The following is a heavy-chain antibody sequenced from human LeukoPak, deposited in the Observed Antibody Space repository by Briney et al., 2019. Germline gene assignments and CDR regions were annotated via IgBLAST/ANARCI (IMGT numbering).Heavy chain of an antibody. Sequence: KASQSLSLTWTVSGGSISSGDYYWGWIRQPPWKGLEWIGYIYYSGSTYYNPSLKSRVTISVDTSKNQFSLKLSSVTAAGTAVYYCARDGMGRNFDYWGQGTLVTVSS. D-gene: IGHD1-14*01. CDR2: IYYSGST. CDR3: ARDGMGRNFDY. CDR1: GGSISSGDYY. V-gene: IGHV4-30-4*01. J-gene: IGHJ4*02.